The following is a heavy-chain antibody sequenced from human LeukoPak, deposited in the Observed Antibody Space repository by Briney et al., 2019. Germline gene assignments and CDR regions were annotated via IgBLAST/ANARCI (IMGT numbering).Heavy chain of an antibody. CDR2: IYPGDSET. CDR3: ANLIGGDFAFDV. V-gene: IGHV5-51*01. J-gene: IGHJ3*01. Sequence: GESLKISCEGSGHSFTSYWIGWVRQMPGKGLEWMGTIYPGDSETRYCPSFQGQVTISVDKFISTAYLQWSSLKASDTAMYYCANLIGGDFAFDVWGQGTMVTVSS. CDR1: GHSFTSYW. D-gene: IGHD2-21*02.